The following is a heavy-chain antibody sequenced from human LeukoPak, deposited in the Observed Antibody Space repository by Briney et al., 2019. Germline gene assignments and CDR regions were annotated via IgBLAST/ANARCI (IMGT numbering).Heavy chain of an antibody. Sequence: SETLSLTCTVSGASISSYYWSWIRQPPGEGLEWIGDISYGGGANYNPSLKSRVAMSIDTPKNLLSLKLNSVTAADTAVYYCARDLGHNWGQGTLVTVSS. CDR3: ARDLGHN. CDR1: GASISSYY. J-gene: IGHJ4*02. D-gene: IGHD3-16*01. CDR2: ISYGGGA. V-gene: IGHV4-59*01.